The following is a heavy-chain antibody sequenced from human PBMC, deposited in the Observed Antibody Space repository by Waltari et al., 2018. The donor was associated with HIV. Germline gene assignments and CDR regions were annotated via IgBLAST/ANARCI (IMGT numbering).Heavy chain of an antibody. CDR3: VRDWWKDAYYYSGMDV. CDR1: GDSVSSNSAA. D-gene: IGHD1-1*01. Sequence: QVQLQQSGPGLVKPSQTLSLTCAISGDSVSSNSAAWNWIRQSPSRGLEWLGRTYYSSKWYKDDAVSGKGRITINPDTSKNQFSLQLNSVTPEDTAVYYCVRDWWKDAYYYSGMDVWGQGTTVTVSS. J-gene: IGHJ6*02. V-gene: IGHV6-1*01. CDR2: TYYSSKWYK.